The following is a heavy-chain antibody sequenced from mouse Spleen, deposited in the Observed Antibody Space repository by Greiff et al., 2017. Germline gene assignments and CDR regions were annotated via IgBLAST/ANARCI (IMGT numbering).Heavy chain of an antibody. J-gene: IGHJ3*01. Sequence: VQLQQSGPELVKPGASVKMSCKASGYTFTDYNMHWVKQSHGKSLEWIGYINPNNGGTSYNQKFKGKATLTVNKSSSTAYMELRSLTSEDSAVYYCASGYGSAWFAYWGQGTLVTVSA. D-gene: IGHD1-1*01. CDR2: INPNNGGT. V-gene: IGHV1-22*01. CDR3: ASGYGSAWFAY. CDR1: GYTFTDYN.